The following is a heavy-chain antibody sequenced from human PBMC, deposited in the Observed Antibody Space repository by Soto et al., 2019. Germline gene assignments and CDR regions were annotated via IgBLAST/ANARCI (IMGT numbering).Heavy chain of an antibody. CDR1: GFSFSSSW. J-gene: IGHJ1*01. Sequence: EVQLVESGGGLVQPGGSLRLSCAASGFSFSSSWMHWVRQAPGTGLMWVSRMNSDGSITNYADAVKGRFTISRDNAKDTLYLQMNSLRVEDTAVCYCGTSGYMWEVLPWGQGTLVTVSS. CDR3: GTSGYMWEVLP. D-gene: IGHD1-26*01. V-gene: IGHV3-74*01. CDR2: MNSDGSIT.